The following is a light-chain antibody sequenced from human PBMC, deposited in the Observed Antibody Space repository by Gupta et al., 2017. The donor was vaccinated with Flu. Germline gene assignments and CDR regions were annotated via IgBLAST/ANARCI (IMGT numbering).Light chain of an antibody. CDR1: QSVSGN. CDR3: QHFHDWLS. Sequence: EIVMTQSPATLSVSLGERATLSCRASQSVSGNLAWYQERPGQPPRLLIYGASNRAPSIADRFSGSGSETEYTLTSSNRQYEGFAVYYCQHFHDWLSFGGGTKVEIK. CDR2: GAS. J-gene: IGKJ4*01. V-gene: IGKV3-15*01.